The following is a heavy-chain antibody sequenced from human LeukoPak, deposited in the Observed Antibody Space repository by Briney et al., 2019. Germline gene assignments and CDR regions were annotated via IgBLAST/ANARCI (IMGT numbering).Heavy chain of an antibody. CDR1: GFTLSSYS. J-gene: IGHJ4*02. V-gene: IGHV3-21*01. D-gene: IGHD1-7*01. Sequence: GGSLRLSCAASGFTLSSYSMNWVRQAPGKGLEWVSCISSSSSYIYYADSVKGRFTISRDNAKNSLYLQMNSLRAEDTAVYYCARAHNWKYGSFDFWGQGTLVTVSS. CDR3: ARAHNWKYGSFDF. CDR2: ISSSSSYI.